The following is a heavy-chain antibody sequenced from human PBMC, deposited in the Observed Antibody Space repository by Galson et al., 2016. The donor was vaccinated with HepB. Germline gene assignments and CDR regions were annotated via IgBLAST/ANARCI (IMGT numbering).Heavy chain of an antibody. CDR1: GYTLTELS. CDR3: ATYSSTWQADGFDV. V-gene: IGHV1-24*01. J-gene: IGHJ3*01. CDR2: FDPELGEA. D-gene: IGHD6-13*01. Sequence: SVKVSCKVSGYTLTELSVHWVRQPPGGGLGWMGHFDPELGEAIYAQKFQGRLIMTQDTSTDTAYMQLSSLRSDDTAVYYCATYSSTWQADGFDVWGQGTLVSVSS.